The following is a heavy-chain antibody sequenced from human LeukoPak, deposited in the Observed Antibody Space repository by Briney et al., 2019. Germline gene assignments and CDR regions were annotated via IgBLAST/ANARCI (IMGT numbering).Heavy chain of an antibody. V-gene: IGHV1-2*02. Sequence: ASVKVSCKASGYTFTGYYMHWMRQAPGQGLEWMGWINPNSGGTNYAQKFQGRVTMTRDTSISTAYMELSRLRSDDTAVYYCAREEIAAAAPDYWGQGTLVTVSS. CDR2: INPNSGGT. J-gene: IGHJ4*02. CDR1: GYTFTGYY. D-gene: IGHD6-13*01. CDR3: AREEIAAAAPDY.